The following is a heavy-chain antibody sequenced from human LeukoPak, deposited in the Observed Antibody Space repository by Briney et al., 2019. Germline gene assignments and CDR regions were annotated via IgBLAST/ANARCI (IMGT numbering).Heavy chain of an antibody. V-gene: IGHV3-74*03. Sequence: GGSLRLSCAASGFTFSNYWMHWVRQVPGKGLVWVSRINDDGSFTTYADSVKGRFTISRDNAKNTLYLQMDSLRAEDTAVYYCAREILEPGKTLTYWGQGSLITVSS. CDR3: AREILEPGKTLTY. CDR1: GFTFSNYW. J-gene: IGHJ4*02. D-gene: IGHD1-14*01. CDR2: INDDGSFT.